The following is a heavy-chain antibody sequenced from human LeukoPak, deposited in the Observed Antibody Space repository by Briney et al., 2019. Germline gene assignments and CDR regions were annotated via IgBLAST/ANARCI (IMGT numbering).Heavy chain of an antibody. J-gene: IGHJ5*02. CDR2: IYHSGST. V-gene: IGHV4-38-2*02. CDR1: GYSISSGYY. CDR3: AREVDSGYGGWFDP. D-gene: IGHD5-12*01. Sequence: PSETLSLTCTVSGYSISSGYYWGWIRQPPGKGLEWIGSIYHSGSTYYNPSLKSRVTISVDTSKNQFSLKLSSVTAADTAVYYCAREVDSGYGGWFDPWGQGTLVTVSS.